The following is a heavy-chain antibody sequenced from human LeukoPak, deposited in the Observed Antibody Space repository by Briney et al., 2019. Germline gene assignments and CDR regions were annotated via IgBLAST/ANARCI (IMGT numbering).Heavy chain of an antibody. Sequence: GKSLRLSCAASGFTVSSNYISWVRQAPGEGLEWVSLIYGGGTTYYADSVKGRFTISRDNSKNTLYLQMNSLRAGDTDLEPRGKNYFDYWGQGTLVTVSS. J-gene: IGHJ4*02. V-gene: IGHV3-53*01. CDR1: GFTVSSNY. D-gene: IGHD1-14*01. CDR3: GKNYFDY. CDR2: IYGGGTT.